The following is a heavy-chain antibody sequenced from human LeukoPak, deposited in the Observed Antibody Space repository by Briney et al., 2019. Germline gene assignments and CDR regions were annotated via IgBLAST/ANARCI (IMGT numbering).Heavy chain of an antibody. V-gene: IGHV4-38-2*02. J-gene: IGHJ6*03. D-gene: IGHD3-22*01. CDR2: FYQSGIF. CDR3: ARSFYDSSGYFPRYYYYYMDV. CDR1: GYSITSGYH. Sequence: SETLSLTCTVSGYSITSGYHWGWIRQPPDKGLEWIGNFYQSGIFNYNPSLKSRVTISVDKSKNQFSLKLSSVTAADTAVYYCARSFYDSSGYFPRYYYYYMDVWGKGTTVTVSS.